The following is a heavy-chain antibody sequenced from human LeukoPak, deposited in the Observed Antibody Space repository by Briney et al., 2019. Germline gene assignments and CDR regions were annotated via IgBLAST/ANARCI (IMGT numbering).Heavy chain of an antibody. CDR1: GGSFSGYY. J-gene: IGHJ4*02. CDR3: ASAYYDFWSGYPPPPYYFDY. D-gene: IGHD3-3*01. CDR2: INHSGST. Sequence: SATLSLTCAVYGGSFSGYYWSWIRQPPGKGLELIGEINHSGSTNYNPSLKSRVTISVDTSKNQFSLKLSSVTAADTAVYYCASAYYDFWSGYPPPPYYFDYWGQGTLVTVSS. V-gene: IGHV4-34*01.